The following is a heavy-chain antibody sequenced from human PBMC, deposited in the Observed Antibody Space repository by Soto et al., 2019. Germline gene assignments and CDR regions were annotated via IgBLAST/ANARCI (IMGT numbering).Heavy chain of an antibody. CDR3: ARSSNGYAYDY. CDR1: GYSFTTYW. V-gene: IGHV5-51*01. Sequence: PGASLKISCQGSGYSFTTYWIGWVRQMTGKGLDWVGLIYPGVTDTRYSPSFQGQVTIAADKSISTAHLQWNNLKASDTAMYYCARSSNGYAYDYWGQGTLVTVSS. CDR2: IYPGVTDT. J-gene: IGHJ4*02. D-gene: IGHD2-2*01.